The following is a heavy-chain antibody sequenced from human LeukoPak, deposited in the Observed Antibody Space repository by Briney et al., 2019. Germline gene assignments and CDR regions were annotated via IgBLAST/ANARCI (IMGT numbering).Heavy chain of an antibody. CDR3: ARDQGFWSGYSRRYYYGMDV. CDR2: ICNDGSTK. CDR1: GFTFSSYG. V-gene: IGHV3-33*01. Sequence: GGSLRLSCAASGFTFSSYGMHWVRQAPGKGLEWVAVICNDGSTKYYADSVKGRFTITRDNPKNTLYLQMNSLRAEDTAVYYCARDQGFWSGYSRRYYYGMDVWGQGTTVTVSS. D-gene: IGHD3-3*01. J-gene: IGHJ6*02.